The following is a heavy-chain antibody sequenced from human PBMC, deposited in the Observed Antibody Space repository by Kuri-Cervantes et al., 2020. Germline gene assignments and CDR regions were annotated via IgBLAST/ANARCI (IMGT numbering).Heavy chain of an antibody. CDR1: GYTFTSYG. V-gene: IGHV1-18*01. D-gene: IGHD1-14*01. CDR3: ARGWNHTTTYYYYYGMDV. CDR2: ISAYNGNT. Sequence: ASVKVSCKASGYTFTSYGISWVRQAPGQGLEWMGWISAYNGNTNYAQKLQGRVTMTTDTSTSTAYMEPRSLRSDDTAVYYCARGWNHTTTYYYYYGMDVWGQGTTVTVSS. J-gene: IGHJ6*02.